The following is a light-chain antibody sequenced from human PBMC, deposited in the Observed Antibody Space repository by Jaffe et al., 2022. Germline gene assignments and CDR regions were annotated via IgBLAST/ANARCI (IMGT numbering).Light chain of an antibody. V-gene: IGKV3-20*01. CDR1: QSVGNNY. J-gene: IGKJ1*01. Sequence: EIVLTQSPGTLSLSPGERATLSCRASQSVGNNYLAWFQQKPGQAPRLLIYGASSRVTGIPDRFSGSGSGTDFTLTISRLEPEDFAVYYCQQYVTAPLTFGQGTKVEI. CDR3: QQYVTAPLT. CDR2: GAS.